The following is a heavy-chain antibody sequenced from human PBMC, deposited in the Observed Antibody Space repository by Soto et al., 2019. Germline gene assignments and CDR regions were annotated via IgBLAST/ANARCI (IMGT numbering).Heavy chain of an antibody. J-gene: IGHJ6*02. Sequence: QVQLVQSGAEVKKPGASVKVSCKASGYTFTGYYMHWVRQAPGQGLEWMGWINPNSGGTNYAQKFPGWVTMTRDTSISTAYMELSRLRSDDTAVYYCARGPAAGKLYYYYGMDVWGQGTTVTVSS. V-gene: IGHV1-2*04. CDR2: INPNSGGT. CDR1: GYTFTGYY. CDR3: ARGPAAGKLYYYYGMDV. D-gene: IGHD6-13*01.